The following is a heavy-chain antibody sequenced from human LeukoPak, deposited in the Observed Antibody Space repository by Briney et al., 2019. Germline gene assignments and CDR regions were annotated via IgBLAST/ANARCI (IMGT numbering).Heavy chain of an antibody. D-gene: IGHD3-22*01. V-gene: IGHV4-34*01. CDR2: INHSGST. Sequence: PSETLSLTCAVYGGSFSGYYWSWIRQPPGKGLEWIGEINHSGSTNYNPSLKSRVTISVDTSKNQFSLKLSSVTAADTAVYYCARDSIAPKDYYDSSGYGVHAFDIWGQGTMVTVSS. CDR1: GGSFSGYY. J-gene: IGHJ3*02. CDR3: ARDSIAPKDYYDSSGYGVHAFDI.